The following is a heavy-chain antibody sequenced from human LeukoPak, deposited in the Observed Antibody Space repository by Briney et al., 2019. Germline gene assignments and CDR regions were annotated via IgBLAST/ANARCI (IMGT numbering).Heavy chain of an antibody. CDR3: AKDLLAATIDYYFDY. D-gene: IGHD5-12*01. CDR2: INSDGSRT. CDR1: GFTFSSYW. Sequence: PGGSLRLSCAASGFTFSSYWMHWVRQAPGKGLVWVSRINSDGSRTYYADSVKGRFTISRDNSKNTLYVQMNSLRAEDTAVYYCAKDLLAATIDYYFDYWGQGTLVTVSS. V-gene: IGHV3-74*01. J-gene: IGHJ4*02.